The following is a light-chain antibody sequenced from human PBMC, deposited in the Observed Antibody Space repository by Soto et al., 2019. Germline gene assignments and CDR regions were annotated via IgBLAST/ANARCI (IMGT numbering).Light chain of an antibody. CDR3: QQYESLPLT. CDR2: GSS. V-gene: IGKV3-20*01. Sequence: EIVLTQSPGTLSLSPGERATLSCRASQSVSNRYLAWYQQRPGQAPRLLIYGSSSRATGIPDRFSGSGSGTDFTLTISRLEPEDFATYYCQQYESLPLTFGQGTRLEIK. J-gene: IGKJ5*01. CDR1: QSVSNRY.